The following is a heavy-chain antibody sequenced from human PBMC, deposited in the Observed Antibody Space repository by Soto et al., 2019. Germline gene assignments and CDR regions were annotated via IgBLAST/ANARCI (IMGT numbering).Heavy chain of an antibody. D-gene: IGHD4-17*01. CDR2: ISAHNGKT. V-gene: IGHV1-3*01. CDR1: GYTFSTYA. J-gene: IGHJ4*02. CDR3: ARGRYGDY. Sequence: ASVKVSCKASGYTFSTYAMHWVRQAPGQRLEWMGWISAHNGKTEYAQKFQGRVTVTRDTSTSTAYLELRSLRSEDTALYYCARGRYGDYWGQGALVTVSS.